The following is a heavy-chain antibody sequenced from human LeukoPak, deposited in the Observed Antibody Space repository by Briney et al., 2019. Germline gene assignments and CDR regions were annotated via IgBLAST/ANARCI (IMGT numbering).Heavy chain of an antibody. CDR2: MSYDGNTK. J-gene: IGHJ4*02. V-gene: IGHV3-30*03. CDR1: GFTFSSYG. D-gene: IGHD2-15*01. Sequence: PGRSLRLSCAASGFTFSSYGMHWVRQAPGKGLEWVAVMSYDGNTKYYADSVKGRFTISRDNSKNTLYLQVNNLRAEDTAVYSCAREYCGGGSCYEDFFDYWGQGTLVTVSS. CDR3: AREYCGGGSCYEDFFDY.